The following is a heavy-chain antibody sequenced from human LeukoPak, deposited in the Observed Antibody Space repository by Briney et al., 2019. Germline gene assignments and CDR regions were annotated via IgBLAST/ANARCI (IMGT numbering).Heavy chain of an antibody. CDR3: AKGGVDMATIDY. CDR2: ISYDGSNK. V-gene: IGHV3-30*18. J-gene: IGHJ4*02. D-gene: IGHD5-24*01. CDR1: GFTFSSYA. Sequence: PGGSLRLSCAASGFTFSSYAMHWVRQAPGKGLEWVAVISYDGSNKYYADSVKGRFTISRDNSKNTLYLQMNSLRAEDTALYYCAKGGVDMATIDYWGQGTLVSVSS.